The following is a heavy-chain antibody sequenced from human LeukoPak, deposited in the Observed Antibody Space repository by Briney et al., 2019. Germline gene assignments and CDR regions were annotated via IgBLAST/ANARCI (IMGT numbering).Heavy chain of an antibody. CDR2: ISGSGGST. Sequence: PGGSLRLSCAASGCTFSSYAMSWVRQAPGKGLEWVSVISGSGGSTYYADSVKGRFTISRDNSKNTLYLQMNSLRAEDTAVYYCAKAQNSGIYFDYWGQGTLVTVSS. CDR1: GCTFSSYA. D-gene: IGHD1-14*01. CDR3: AKAQNSGIYFDY. J-gene: IGHJ4*02. V-gene: IGHV3-23*01.